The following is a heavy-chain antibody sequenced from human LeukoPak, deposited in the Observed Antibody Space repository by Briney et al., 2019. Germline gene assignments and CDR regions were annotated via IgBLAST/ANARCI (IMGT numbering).Heavy chain of an antibody. J-gene: IGHJ4*02. CDR3: ARSRGYCSSTSCSAYYFDY. CDR2: IRTLYGNK. D-gene: IGHD2-2*01. CDR1: GYTFTDYG. V-gene: IGHV1-18*01. Sequence: ASVKVSCKGSGYTFTDYGINWVRQAPGQGPEWMGWIRTLYGNKNFAQKFQGRVTMTSDTSTSTAYLELASLTSDDSAVYYCARSRGYCSSTSCSAYYFDYWGQGTLVTVSS.